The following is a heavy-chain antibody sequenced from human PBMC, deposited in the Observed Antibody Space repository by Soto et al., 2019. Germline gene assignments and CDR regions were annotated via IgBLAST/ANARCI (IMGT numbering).Heavy chain of an antibody. V-gene: IGHV4-30-4*01. J-gene: IGHJ4*02. D-gene: IGHD6-13*01. Sequence: QIQLHESGPGLVKPSQTLSLTRTVSGGSIRSGDYYWSWIRQTPERGLEWCGYVHYSGNTFYNPSLKSRATISLDTSRNQFSLNLSSVTAADSAVYYCAREIMAADHFDYWGQGALVTVSS. CDR1: GGSIRSGDYY. CDR3: AREIMAADHFDY. CDR2: VHYSGNT.